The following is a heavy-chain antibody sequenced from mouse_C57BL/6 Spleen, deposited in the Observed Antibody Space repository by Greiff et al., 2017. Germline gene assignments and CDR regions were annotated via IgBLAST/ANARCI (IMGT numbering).Heavy chain of an antibody. Sequence: QVTLQQPGAELVKPGASVKLSCKASGYTFTSYWMHWVKQRPGQGLGWIGMIHPNSGSTNYNEKFKNKATLTVDKSSSTAYMQLSSLTSEDSAVYYCASWDVGYFDYGGQGTTLTVSS. CDR2: IHPNSGST. CDR3: ASWDVGYFDY. CDR1: GYTFTSYW. V-gene: IGHV1-64*01. D-gene: IGHD4-1*01. J-gene: IGHJ2*01.